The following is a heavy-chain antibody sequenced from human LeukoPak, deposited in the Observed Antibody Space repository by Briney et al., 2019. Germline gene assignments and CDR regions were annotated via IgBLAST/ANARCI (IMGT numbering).Heavy chain of an antibody. Sequence: GGSLRLSCAASGFTFNTYTMNWVRQAPGKGLEWVSSISSGTSYIYYADSVKGRFTISRDNAKNSLYLQMNSLRAEDTALYYCARDPYDSSGYRTYYFDYWGQGTLVTVSS. CDR3: ARDPYDSSGYRTYYFDY. V-gene: IGHV3-21*04. CDR1: GFTFNTYT. D-gene: IGHD3-22*01. CDR2: ISSGTSYI. J-gene: IGHJ4*02.